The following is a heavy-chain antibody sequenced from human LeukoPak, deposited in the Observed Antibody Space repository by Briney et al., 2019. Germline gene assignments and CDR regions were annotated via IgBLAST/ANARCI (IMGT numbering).Heavy chain of an antibody. CDR1: GGSISSSSYY. D-gene: IGHD6-13*01. CDR2: IYYSGST. Sequence: SETLSLTCTVSGGSISSSSYYWGWIRQPPGKGLGWIGSIYYSGSTYYNPSLKSRVTISVDTSKNQFSLKLSSVTAADTAVYYCARGIRIAAAGTFWFDPWGQGTLVTVSS. CDR3: ARGIRIAAAGTFWFDP. J-gene: IGHJ5*02. V-gene: IGHV4-39*07.